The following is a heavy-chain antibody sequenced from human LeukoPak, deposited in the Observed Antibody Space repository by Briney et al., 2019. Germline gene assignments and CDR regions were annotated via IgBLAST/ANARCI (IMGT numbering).Heavy chain of an antibody. V-gene: IGHV1-69*04. CDR1: GGTFSSYA. D-gene: IGHD1-26*01. Sequence: ASVKVSCKASGGTFSSYAISWVRQAPGQGLEWMGRIIPILGIANHAQKFQGRVTITADKSTSTAYMELSSLRSEDTAVYYCAQHSGSPDDYYGMDVWGQGTTVTVSS. CDR2: IIPILGIA. J-gene: IGHJ6*02. CDR3: AQHSGSPDDYYGMDV.